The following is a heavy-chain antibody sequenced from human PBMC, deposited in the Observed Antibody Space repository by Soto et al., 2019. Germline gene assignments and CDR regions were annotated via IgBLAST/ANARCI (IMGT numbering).Heavy chain of an antibody. CDR3: ARETSGWSLNGLDV. D-gene: IGHD6-19*01. CDR2: INPGGGSA. Sequence: QVDLVQSGAEVKKPGASVTISCKASGSAITRYYIHWVRQAPGRGLEWMGIINPGGGSASYAQKSQDRVTIDKATSTGTVYMDLRSLRTEDTAVYYCARETSGWSLNGLDVWGQGTTVNVSS. J-gene: IGHJ6*02. CDR1: GSAITRYY. V-gene: IGHV1-46*01.